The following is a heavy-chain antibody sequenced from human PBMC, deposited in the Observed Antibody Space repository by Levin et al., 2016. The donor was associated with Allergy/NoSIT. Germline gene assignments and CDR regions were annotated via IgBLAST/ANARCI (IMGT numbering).Heavy chain of an antibody. V-gene: IGHV5-10-1*01. J-gene: IGHJ6*02. Sequence: VRQAPGKGLEWMGRIDPSDSYTNYSPSFQGHVTISADKSISTAYLQWSSLKASDTAMYYCARAYYYDSSGYFGMDVWGQGTTVTVSS. CDR3: ARAYYYDSSGYFGMDV. D-gene: IGHD3-22*01. CDR2: IDPSDSYT.